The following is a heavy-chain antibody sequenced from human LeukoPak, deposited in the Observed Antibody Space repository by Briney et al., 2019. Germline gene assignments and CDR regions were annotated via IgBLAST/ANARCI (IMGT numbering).Heavy chain of an antibody. J-gene: IGHJ4*02. CDR2: ISSSSSYI. D-gene: IGHD2-2*01. V-gene: IGHV3-21*01. CDR1: GFTFSSYS. Sequence: GGSLGLSCAASGFTFSSYSMNWVRQAPGKGLEWVSSISSSSSYIYYADSVKGRFTISRDNAKNSLYLQMNSLRAEDTAVYYCARDPHCSSTSCFFDYWGQGTLVTVSS. CDR3: ARDPHCSSTSCFFDY.